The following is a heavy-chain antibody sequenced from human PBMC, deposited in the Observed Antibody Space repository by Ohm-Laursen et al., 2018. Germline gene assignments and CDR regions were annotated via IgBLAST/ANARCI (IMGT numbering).Heavy chain of an antibody. CDR2: INKAGTTV. D-gene: IGHD5-24*01. J-gene: IGHJ4*02. V-gene: IGHV3-11*01. CDR1: GFTFSSYW. Sequence: SLRLSCAASGFTFSSYWMSWFRRAPGKGLEWVSYINKAGTTVYYADSVKGRFTISRDNAKKSLYLEMNSLRAEDTAVYYCARDRRDWQQFYDCWGQGTLVTVSS. CDR3: ARDRRDWQQFYDC.